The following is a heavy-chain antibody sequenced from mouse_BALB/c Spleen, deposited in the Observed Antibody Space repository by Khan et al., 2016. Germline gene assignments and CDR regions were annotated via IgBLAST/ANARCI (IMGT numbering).Heavy chain of an antibody. Sequence: VQLQQSGADLVKPGASVKLSCTASGFNIKDTYMHWVKQRPEQGLEWIGSIDPANGNTQYDPKFQDKATITADTPSNTAYLQLRSLTSEDTAVYYCARSRGDEGTYAWFAYWGQATLVTVS. V-gene: IGHV14-3*02. CDR1: GFNIKDTY. CDR3: ARSRGDEGTYAWFAY. J-gene: IGHJ3*01. D-gene: IGHD2-14*01. CDR2: IDPANGNT.